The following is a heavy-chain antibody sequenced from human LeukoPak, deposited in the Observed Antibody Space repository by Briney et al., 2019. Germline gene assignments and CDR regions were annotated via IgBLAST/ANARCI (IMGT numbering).Heavy chain of an antibody. CDR3: ARALNWDPFDY. J-gene: IGHJ4*02. D-gene: IGHD7-27*01. CDR2: ISYDGSNK. V-gene: IGHV3-30-3*01. Sequence: GGSLRLSCAASGFTFSSYAMHWVRQAPGKGLEWVAVISYDGSNKYYADSVKGRFTISRDNSKNTLYLQMNSLRAEDTAVYYCARALNWDPFDYWGQGTLVTVSS. CDR1: GFTFSSYA.